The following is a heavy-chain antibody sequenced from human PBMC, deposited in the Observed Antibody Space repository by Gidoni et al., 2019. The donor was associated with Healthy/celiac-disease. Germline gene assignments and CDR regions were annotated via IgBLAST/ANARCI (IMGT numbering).Heavy chain of an antibody. CDR1: GFTFSSYS. CDR2: ISSSSNTI. J-gene: IGHJ4*02. D-gene: IGHD4-17*01. Sequence: EVQLVESGGGLVQPGGSLRLSCAVSGFTFSSYSMNWVRQASGKGLEWVVYISSSSNTIYYADSVKGRFTISRDNAKNSLYLQMNSLRAEDTAVYYCARDWGDYLFDYWGQGTLGHRLL. V-gene: IGHV3-48*01. CDR3: ARDWGDYLFDY.